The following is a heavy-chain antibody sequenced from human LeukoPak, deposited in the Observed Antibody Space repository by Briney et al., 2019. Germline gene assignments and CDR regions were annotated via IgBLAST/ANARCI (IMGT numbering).Heavy chain of an antibody. CDR1: GGTFSSYA. V-gene: IGHV1-69*06. J-gene: IGHJ3*02. D-gene: IGHD2-15*01. CDR2: IIPIFGTA. Sequence: ASVKVSCKASGGTFSSYAISWVRQAPGQGLEWMGGIIPIFGTANYAQKFQGRVTITADKSTSTAYMELSSLRSEDTAVYYCARAGVVVVAATYHDAFDIWGQGTMVTVSS. CDR3: ARAGVVVVAATYHDAFDI.